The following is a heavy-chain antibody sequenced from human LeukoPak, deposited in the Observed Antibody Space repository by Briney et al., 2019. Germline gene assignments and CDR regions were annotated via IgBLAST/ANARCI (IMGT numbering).Heavy chain of an antibody. CDR2: IIPIFGTA. CDR3: AICGEADIVVVPAAHFDY. J-gene: IGHJ4*02. V-gene: IGHV1-69*05. D-gene: IGHD2-2*01. Sequence: ASVKVSCKASGGTFSSYAISWVRQAPGQGLEWMGRIIPIFGTANYAQKFQGRVTITTDESTSTAYMELSSLRSEDTAVYYCAICGEADIVVVPAAHFDYWGQGTLVTVSS. CDR1: GGTFSSYA.